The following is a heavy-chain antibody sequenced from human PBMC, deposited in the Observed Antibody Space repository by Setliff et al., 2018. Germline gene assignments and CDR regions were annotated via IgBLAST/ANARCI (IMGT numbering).Heavy chain of an antibody. Sequence: KLPETLSLTCAVYGASFSDTYWSWIRQPPGKGLEWIGGINYLGNTNYNPSLKSRVTISIDMSKNQFSLKLNSVTAADTAVYYCARGAYIGLDYWGQGTLVTVSS. CDR2: INYLGNT. CDR3: ARGAYIGLDY. J-gene: IGHJ4*02. D-gene: IGHD4-4*01. V-gene: IGHV4-34*01. CDR1: GASFSDTY.